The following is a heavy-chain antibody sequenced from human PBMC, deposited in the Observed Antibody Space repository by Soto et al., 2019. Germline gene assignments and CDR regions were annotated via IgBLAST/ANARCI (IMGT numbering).Heavy chain of an antibody. CDR3: ARVYKNWFDS. V-gene: IGHV5-10-1*01. J-gene: IGHJ5*01. CDR2: IDPSDSYT. CDR1: GYNFSAFW. Sequence: GGALEISCKGSGYNFSAFWVPPVRQMPGRGLEWLGKIDPSDSYTNYSPSFEGHVTISTDNSISTAYLQWSSLRASDTALYFCARVYKNWFDSWAQGTMVTVSS. D-gene: IGHD1-1*01.